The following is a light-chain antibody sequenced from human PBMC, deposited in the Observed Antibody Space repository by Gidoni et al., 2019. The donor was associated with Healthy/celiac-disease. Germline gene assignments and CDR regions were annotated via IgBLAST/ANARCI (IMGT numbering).Light chain of an antibody. Sequence: SYELTQPPSVTVSPGQTASITCSGNKLGNEYASWYHQKPGQSPVLVIYQDDKRPSGIPERFSGSNSGNAATLTISGTQAMDEGDYYCQAWDSRPVFGGGTKLTVL. CDR3: QAWDSRPV. V-gene: IGLV3-1*01. CDR2: QDD. CDR1: KLGNEY. J-gene: IGLJ2*01.